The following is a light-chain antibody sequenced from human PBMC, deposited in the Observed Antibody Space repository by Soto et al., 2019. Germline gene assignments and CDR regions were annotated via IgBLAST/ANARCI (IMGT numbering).Light chain of an antibody. CDR1: QGINKF. Sequence: IQLTQSPSSLSASVGDRVTITCRASQGINKFLAWYQQRPGKAPQLLVYGGSTLQSGVPSRFSGSGSGTDFTLTISSLQPEDFATYYCQQLTNFRFTFGQGTKLDIK. J-gene: IGKJ2*01. CDR2: GGS. CDR3: QQLTNFRFT. V-gene: IGKV1-9*01.